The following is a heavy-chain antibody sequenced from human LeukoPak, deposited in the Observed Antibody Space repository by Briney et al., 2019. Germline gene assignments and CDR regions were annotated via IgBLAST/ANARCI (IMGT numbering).Heavy chain of an antibody. Sequence: GGSLRLSCAASAFTFDDYGMSWVRHAPGKGLEWVSGINWNGGSTGYADSVKGRFTISRDNAKNSLYLQMNSLRAEDTALYYCARDGVPPGAFDIWGQGTMVTVSS. CDR1: AFTFDDYG. V-gene: IGHV3-20*04. D-gene: IGHD1-1*01. J-gene: IGHJ3*02. CDR2: INWNGGST. CDR3: ARDGVPPGAFDI.